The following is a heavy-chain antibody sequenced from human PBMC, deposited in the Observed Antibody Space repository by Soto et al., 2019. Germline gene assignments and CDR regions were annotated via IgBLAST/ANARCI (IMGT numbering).Heavy chain of an antibody. Sequence: QVQLVESGGGVVQPGRSLRLSCAASGFTFNTYGMHWVRQAPGKGLEWVAVIWHDGGEKYYADSAKGRFTISRDNSKNTLFLQMNSLRAEDTAVYYCARDLGQGNGPFDYWGQGTLVTVSS. V-gene: IGHV3-33*01. CDR1: GFTFNTYG. J-gene: IGHJ4*02. CDR3: ARDLGQGNGPFDY. D-gene: IGHD1-26*01. CDR2: IWHDGGEK.